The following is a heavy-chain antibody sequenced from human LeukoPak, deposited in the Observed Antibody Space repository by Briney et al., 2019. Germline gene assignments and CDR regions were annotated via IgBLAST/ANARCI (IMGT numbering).Heavy chain of an antibody. D-gene: IGHD6-19*01. CDR2: INNYKGNA. CDR3: ARQAGGYSSGWYQFHFDY. Sequence: ASVKVSFKASGYTFTSYGSSWVRQPPGRGREWMGWINNYKGNADYARKLQGRVTVTTDTSTSTAYMELKSLRSDDTAVYYCARQAGGYSSGWYQFHFDYWGQGTLVTVSS. J-gene: IGHJ4*02. V-gene: IGHV1-18*04. CDR1: GYTFTSYG.